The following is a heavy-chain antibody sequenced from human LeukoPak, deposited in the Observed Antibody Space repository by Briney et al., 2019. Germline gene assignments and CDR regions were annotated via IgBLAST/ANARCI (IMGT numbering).Heavy chain of an antibody. V-gene: IGHV1-69*13. J-gene: IGHJ5*02. Sequence: SVKVSCKASGGTFSSYAISWVRQAPGQGLEWMGGIIPIFGTANYAQKFQGRVTITADESTSTAYMELSSLRSEDTAVYYCARGILSDYDFWSGYSWGQGTLVTVSS. CDR1: GGTFSSYA. CDR2: IIPIFGTA. D-gene: IGHD3-3*01. CDR3: ARGILSDYDFWSGYS.